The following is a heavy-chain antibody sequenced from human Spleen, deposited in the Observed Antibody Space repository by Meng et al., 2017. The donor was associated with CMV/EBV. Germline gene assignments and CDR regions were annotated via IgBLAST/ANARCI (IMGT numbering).Heavy chain of an antibody. J-gene: IGHJ6*02. CDR2: VIPIFGAP. Sequence: SVKVSCKASGDTFSNKGVTWVRQAPGQGLEWMGGVIPIFGAPKYAQKFQGRVTITTDESTNSQYMELTSLTSEDTAVYYCARITMIRGVMRSLGMDVWGQGTTVTVSS. CDR3: ARITMIRGVMRSLGMDV. D-gene: IGHD3-10*01. V-gene: IGHV1-69*05. CDR1: GDTFSNKG.